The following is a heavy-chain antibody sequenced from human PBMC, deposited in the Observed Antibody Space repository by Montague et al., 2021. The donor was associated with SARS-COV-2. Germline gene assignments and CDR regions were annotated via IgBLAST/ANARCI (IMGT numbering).Heavy chain of an antibody. CDR2: VDSAGCT. V-gene: IGHV4-39*07. CDR3: ARDEYNRYWYKY. D-gene: IGHD2-8*02. Sequence: SETRSLTCTVSAGSLSSRSNYWGWIHPPPGMRLQWIGSVDSAGCTYYSPSLKSRVTISFDTSKNQCSLKLSSVTAADTAVYYCARDEYNRYWYKYWGQGALVTVSS. J-gene: IGHJ4*02. CDR1: AGSLSSRSNY.